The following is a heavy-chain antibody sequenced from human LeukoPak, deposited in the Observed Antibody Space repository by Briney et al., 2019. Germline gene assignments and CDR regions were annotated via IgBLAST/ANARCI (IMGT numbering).Heavy chain of an antibody. D-gene: IGHD3-3*01. CDR3: ARVSRFLEWLSFMDV. V-gene: IGHV3-48*02. Sequence: GGSLRLSCAASGFTFSSYSMNWVRRAPGKGLEWVSYISSSSSTIYYADSVKGRFTISRDNAKNSLYLRMNSLRDEDTAVYYCARVSRFLEWLSFMDVWGQGTTVTVSS. J-gene: IGHJ6*02. CDR1: GFTFSSYS. CDR2: ISSSSSTI.